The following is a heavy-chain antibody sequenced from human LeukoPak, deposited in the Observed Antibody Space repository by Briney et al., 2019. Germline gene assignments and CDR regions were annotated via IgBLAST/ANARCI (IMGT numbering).Heavy chain of an antibody. CDR2: ISGSGGST. CDR3: ARGWTYYYDSSAHFDY. D-gene: IGHD3-22*01. CDR1: GFTFSSYA. J-gene: IGHJ4*02. V-gene: IGHV3-23*01. Sequence: PGGSLRLSCAVSGFTFSSYAMSWVRQAPGKGLEWVSGISGSGGSTYYADSVKGRFTISRDNSKNTLYLQMNNLRAEDTAVYYCARGWTYYYDSSAHFDYWGQGTLVTVSS.